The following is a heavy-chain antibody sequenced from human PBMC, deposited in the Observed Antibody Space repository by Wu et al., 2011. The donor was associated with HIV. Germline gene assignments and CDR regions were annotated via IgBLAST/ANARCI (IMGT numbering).Heavy chain of an antibody. CDR3: ASERYCSSTSCRSFDY. D-gene: IGHD2-2*01. CDR2: INPDSGGT. Sequence: QVQLVQSGAEVKKPGASVKVSCKASGYTFTGYYIHWVRQAPGQGLEWMGWINPDSGGTNYAQKFQGRVTMTRDTSITTAYMELSRLRSDDTAVYYCASERYCSSTSCRSFDYWGQGTLVTVSS. V-gene: IGHV1-2*02. J-gene: IGHJ4*02. CDR1: GYTFTGYY.